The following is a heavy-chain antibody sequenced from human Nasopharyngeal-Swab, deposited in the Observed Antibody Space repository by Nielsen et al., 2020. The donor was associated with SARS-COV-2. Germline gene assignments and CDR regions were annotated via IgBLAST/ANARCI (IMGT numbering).Heavy chain of an antibody. D-gene: IGHD3-3*01. CDR3: AREVLRFLEWLLPSDAFDI. J-gene: IGHJ3*02. CDR1: GFTFSSYS. V-gene: IGHV3-48*01. CDR2: ISSSSSTI. Sequence: GGSLRLSCAASGFTFSSYSMNWFRQAPGKGLEWFSYISSSSSTIYYADSVKGRFTISRDNAKNSLYLQMNSLRAEDTAVYYCAREVLRFLEWLLPSDAFDIWGQGTMVTVSS.